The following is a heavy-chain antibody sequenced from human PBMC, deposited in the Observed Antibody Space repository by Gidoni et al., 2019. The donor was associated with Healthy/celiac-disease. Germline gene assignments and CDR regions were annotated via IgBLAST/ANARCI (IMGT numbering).Heavy chain of an antibody. J-gene: IGHJ3*02. CDR3: ASPALSLWFGPEIKDAFDI. CDR1: GGTFSSYA. Sequence: QVQLLQSGAEVKKPGSSVKVSCQASGGTFSSYAISWVRQAPGQGLEWMGRNIPILGIANDAQKFQGRVTITADKSTSTAYMELSSLRSEDTAVYYCASPALSLWFGPEIKDAFDIWGQGTMVTVSS. V-gene: IGHV1-69*04. CDR2: NIPILGIA. D-gene: IGHD3-10*01.